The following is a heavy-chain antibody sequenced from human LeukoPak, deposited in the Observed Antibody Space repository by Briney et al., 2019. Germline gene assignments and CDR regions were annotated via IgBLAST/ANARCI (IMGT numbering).Heavy chain of an antibody. J-gene: IGHJ4*02. CDR1: GYTFTSYY. CDR3: ARDQYYYDSSGSQTDY. Sequence: ASVKVSCKASGYTFTSYYMHWVRQAPGQGLEWMGIINPSGGSTSYAQEFQGRVTMTRDMSTSTVYMELSSLRSEDTAVYYCARDQYYYDSSGSQTDYWGQGTLVTVSS. CDR2: INPSGGST. D-gene: IGHD3-22*01. V-gene: IGHV1-46*01.